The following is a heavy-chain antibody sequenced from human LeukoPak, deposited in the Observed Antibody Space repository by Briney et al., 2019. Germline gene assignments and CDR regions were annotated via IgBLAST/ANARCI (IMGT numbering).Heavy chain of an antibody. V-gene: IGHV1-8*01. CDR2: MNPNSGNT. CDR1: GYTFTSYD. CDR3: ARGLAGAMYYYYYYMDV. Sequence: ASVKVSCKASGYTFTSYDINWVRQATGQGLEWMGWMNPNSGNTGYAQKFQGRVTMTRNTSISTAYMELSSLRSEDTAVYYCARGLAGAMYYYYYYMDVWGKGTTVTISS. J-gene: IGHJ6*03. D-gene: IGHD6-19*01.